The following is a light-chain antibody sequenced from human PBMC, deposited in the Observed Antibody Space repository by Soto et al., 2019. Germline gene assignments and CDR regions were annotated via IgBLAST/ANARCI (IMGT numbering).Light chain of an antibody. CDR1: SSDVGGYNY. V-gene: IGLV2-8*01. Sequence: QSALTQPPSASGSPGQSVTISCTGTSSDVGGYNYVSWYQQHPDKAPKLMIYEVSKRPSGVPDRFSGSKSGNTASLTVSGLQAEEEADYYCSSYADTINPLTFGTGTKVTVL. J-gene: IGLJ1*01. CDR3: SSYADTINPLT. CDR2: EVS.